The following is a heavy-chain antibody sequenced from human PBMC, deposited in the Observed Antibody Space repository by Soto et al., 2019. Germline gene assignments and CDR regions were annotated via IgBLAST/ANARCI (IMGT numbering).Heavy chain of an antibody. J-gene: IGHJ4*02. CDR1: RDTFTSYY. CDR3: ARGGYFDSSNYLAY. V-gene: IGHV1-46*01. Sequence: ASVKVSCKAPRDTFTSYYINWVRQAPGQGLEWMGVINPHGGSTAYAQKFQGRVIIERDTSASTAYMELSSLRSEDTAVYYCARGGYFDSSNYLAYWGLGTLVTVSS. CDR2: INPHGGST. D-gene: IGHD3-22*01.